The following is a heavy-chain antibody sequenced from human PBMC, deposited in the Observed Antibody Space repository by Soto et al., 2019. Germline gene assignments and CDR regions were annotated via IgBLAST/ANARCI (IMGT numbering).Heavy chain of an antibody. D-gene: IGHD6-13*01. V-gene: IGHV1-46*01. CDR2: INPSGGST. CDR3: ARDGQLEGRPTGASAY. CDR1: GYTFTNFY. Sequence: QVQLVQSGAEVKKPGASVKVSCKASGYTFTNFYMHWVRQAAGQELEWMGIINPSGGSTAYAQKVQSRITMTKDTSTSTVYTELHSLRSAATAVYYCARDGQLEGRPTGASAYWGPGTLVTVSS. J-gene: IGHJ4*02.